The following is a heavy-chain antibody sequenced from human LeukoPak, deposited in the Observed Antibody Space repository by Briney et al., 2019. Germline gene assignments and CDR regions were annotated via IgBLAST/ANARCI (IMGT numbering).Heavy chain of an antibody. CDR3: ARGTNYYDSSGYPYYFDY. D-gene: IGHD3-22*01. V-gene: IGHV4-59*12. CDR2: IYYSGST. CDR1: GGSISSYY. Sequence: SETLSLTCTVSGGSISSYYWSWIRQPPGKGLEWIGYIYYSGSTNYNPSLKSRVTISVDTSKNQFSLKLSSVTAADTAVYYCARGTNYYDSSGYPYYFDYWGQGTLVTVSS. J-gene: IGHJ4*02.